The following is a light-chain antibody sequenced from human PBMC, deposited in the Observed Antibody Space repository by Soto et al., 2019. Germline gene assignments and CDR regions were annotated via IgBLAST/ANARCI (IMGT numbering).Light chain of an antibody. CDR2: EAS. V-gene: IGKV3-11*01. J-gene: IGKJ2*02. CDR1: QSVSNS. CDR3: QQRSTWPWT. Sequence: EVVLTQSPATLSLSPGERATLSCRASQSVSNSLAWYQQRPGQAPRLRIYEASKRATCIPASFSGSGSGTDFTLTISSLESEDFAVSYCQQRSTWPWTFGQGTNLEI.